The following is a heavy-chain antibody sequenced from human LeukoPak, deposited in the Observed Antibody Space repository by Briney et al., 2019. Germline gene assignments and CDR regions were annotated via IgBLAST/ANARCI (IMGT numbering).Heavy chain of an antibody. CDR1: GYSFTSYW. Sequence: GESLKISCKGSGYSFTSYWIGWVRQMPGKGLEWMGIIYPGDSDTRYSPSFQGQVTISADKSISTAYLQRSSLKASDTAMYYCARSTLYYYDSSGYWFDPWGQGTLVTVSS. CDR3: ARSTLYYYDSSGYWFDP. J-gene: IGHJ5*02. D-gene: IGHD3-22*01. V-gene: IGHV5-51*01. CDR2: IYPGDSDT.